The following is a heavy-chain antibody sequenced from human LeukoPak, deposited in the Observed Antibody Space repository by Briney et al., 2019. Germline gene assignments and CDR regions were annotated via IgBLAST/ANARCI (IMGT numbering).Heavy chain of an antibody. CDR1: GDSVSSNSAA. D-gene: IGHD3-22*01. Sequence: SQTLSLTCAISGDSVSSNSAAWNWIRQSPSRGLEWLGRTYYRSKWYNDYVVSVKSRITINPDTSENQFSLQLNSVTPEDTAVYYCARDRYYDSSGYYLYNWFDPWGQGTLVTVSS. CDR3: ARDRYYDSSGYYLYNWFDP. CDR2: TYYRSKWYN. V-gene: IGHV6-1*01. J-gene: IGHJ5*02.